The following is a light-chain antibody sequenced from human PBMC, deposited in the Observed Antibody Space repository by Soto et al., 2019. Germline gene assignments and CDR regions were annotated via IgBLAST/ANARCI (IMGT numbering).Light chain of an antibody. J-gene: IGLJ1*01. V-gene: IGLV2-14*01. CDR1: SSDVGSYNY. CDR3: SSYTTRTTLYV. Sequence: QFALTQPASVSGSPGQSITISCTGTSSDVGSYNYVSWYQLHPGKAPKLMIYEVSNRPSGVSNRFSGSKSGDKASLTFSGLQAEDEADYYCSSYTTRTTLYVFGTGTK. CDR2: EVS.